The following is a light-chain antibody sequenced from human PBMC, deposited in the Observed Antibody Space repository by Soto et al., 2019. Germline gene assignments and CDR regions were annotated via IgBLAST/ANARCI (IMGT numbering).Light chain of an antibody. V-gene: IGLV2-8*01. CDR2: EVS. J-gene: IGLJ2*01. CDR3: SSYAGSNNF. Sequence: QSALTQPPSASGSPGQSVTISCTGTSSDVGGYNYVSWYQQHPGKAPKLMIYEVSKRPSGVPHRFSGSKSGNTASLTVSGLQDEDEADYYCSSYAGSNNFFGGGTKLTVL. CDR1: SSDVGGYNY.